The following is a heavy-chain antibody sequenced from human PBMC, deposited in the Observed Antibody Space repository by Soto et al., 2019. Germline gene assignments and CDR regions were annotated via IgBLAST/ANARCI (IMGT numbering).Heavy chain of an antibody. J-gene: IGHJ5*02. CDR3: AHRATMTIFGLIIDNGIWFDP. Sequence: QINLIESGPTLVKPTQTLTLTCTFSGFSLSTSAAAVGWVCQPPGRALEWLALIYWDGDKRYNASLGNRLTITKDTSMNQVVRTLTNVDPADTATYYCAHRATMTIFGLIIDNGIWFDPWGQGTRISVSS. CDR1: GFSLSTSAAA. V-gene: IGHV2-5*02. CDR2: IYWDGDK. D-gene: IGHD3-3*01.